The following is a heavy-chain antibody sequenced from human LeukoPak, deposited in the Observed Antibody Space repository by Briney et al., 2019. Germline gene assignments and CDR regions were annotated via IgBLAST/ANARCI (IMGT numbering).Heavy chain of an antibody. Sequence: GGSLRLSCAASRFTFSSFWMTWVRQAPGKGLEWVANIKQDGSEKYYVDSVQGRFTISRGNAKNSLYLQMDSLRAEDTAVYYCARDVGYDSSGSYPYYFDYWGLGTLVTVSS. V-gene: IGHV3-7*05. CDR1: RFTFSSFW. CDR2: IKQDGSEK. CDR3: ARDVGYDSSGSYPYYFDY. J-gene: IGHJ4*02. D-gene: IGHD3-22*01.